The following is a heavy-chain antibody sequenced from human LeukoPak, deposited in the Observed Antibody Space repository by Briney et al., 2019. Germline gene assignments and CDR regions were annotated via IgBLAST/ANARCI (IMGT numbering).Heavy chain of an antibody. J-gene: IGHJ4*02. D-gene: IGHD5-24*01. V-gene: IGHV4-34*01. CDR2: INHSGIT. Sequence: SETPSLTCAVYGGSFSDYYWSWIRQPPGKGLEWIGEINHSGITNHNPSLKSRVTISVDTSKNEISLKVSSVSAADTAVYYCASVAMATTNFDYWGQGILVTVSS. CDR1: GGSFSDYY. CDR3: ASVAMATTNFDY.